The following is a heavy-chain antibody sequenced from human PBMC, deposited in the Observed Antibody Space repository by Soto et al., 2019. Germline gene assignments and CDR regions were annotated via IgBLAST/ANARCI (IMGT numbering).Heavy chain of an antibody. CDR1: GGPTSSSSYY. D-gene: IGHD5-18*01. Sequence: PSETLSLTCTVSGGPTSSSSYYWGWIRQAPGKGLEWLATIYYTGYTYHNPSLKSHVTISVDTSKNQFSLKLTSVTAADTALYYCARSAIATHWFFDLWGRGTLVTVSS. CDR2: IYYTGYT. J-gene: IGHJ2*01. V-gene: IGHV4-39*01. CDR3: ARSAIATHWFFDL.